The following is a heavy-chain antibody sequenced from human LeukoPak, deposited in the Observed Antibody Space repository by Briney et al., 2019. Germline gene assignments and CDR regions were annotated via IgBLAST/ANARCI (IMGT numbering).Heavy chain of an antibody. Sequence: GGSLRLSCAASGFTFSSYSMNWVRQAPGKGLEWVSAISGSGGSTYYADSVKGRFTISRDNSKNTLYLQMNSLRAEDTAVYYCAKARVQLWLGPDAFDIWGQGTMVTVSS. D-gene: IGHD5-18*01. CDR3: AKARVQLWLGPDAFDI. CDR2: ISGSGGST. V-gene: IGHV3-23*01. J-gene: IGHJ3*02. CDR1: GFTFSSYS.